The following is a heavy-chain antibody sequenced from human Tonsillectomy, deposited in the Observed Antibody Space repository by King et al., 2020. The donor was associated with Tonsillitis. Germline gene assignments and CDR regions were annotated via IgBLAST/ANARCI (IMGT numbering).Heavy chain of an antibody. Sequence: QLVQSGAEVKKPGASVKVSCKASGYTFTSYGISWVRQAPGQGLDWMGWISAYNGDTNYAQKLQDRVTMTTDPSTSTAHMAVRSLRSDDTAVYYCARDMWNLHMDVWGKGTTVTVSS. J-gene: IGHJ6*03. CDR3: ARDMWNLHMDV. CDR2: ISAYNGDT. D-gene: IGHD1-7*01. CDR1: GYTFTSYG. V-gene: IGHV1-18*01.